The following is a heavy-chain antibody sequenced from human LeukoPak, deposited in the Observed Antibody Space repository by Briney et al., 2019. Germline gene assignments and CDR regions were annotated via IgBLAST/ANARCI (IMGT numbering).Heavy chain of an antibody. D-gene: IGHD3-22*01. Sequence: GGSLRLSCAASGFTFDDYGMSWVRQAPGKGLEWVSGINWNGGSTGYADSVKGRFTISRDNAKNSLCLQMNSLRAEDTALYYCARMAAYYYDSSGHLNYFDYWGQGTLVTVSS. CDR2: INWNGGST. V-gene: IGHV3-20*04. CDR3: ARMAAYYYDSSGHLNYFDY. J-gene: IGHJ4*02. CDR1: GFTFDDYG.